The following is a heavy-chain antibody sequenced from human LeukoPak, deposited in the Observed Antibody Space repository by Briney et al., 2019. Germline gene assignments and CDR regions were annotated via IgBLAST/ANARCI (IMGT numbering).Heavy chain of an antibody. V-gene: IGHV3-9*03. CDR1: GFTFDDYA. D-gene: IGHD3-22*01. CDR3: AKDSTEHYESSGYLDY. CDR2: ISWNSGSI. J-gene: IGHJ4*02. Sequence: GGSLRLPCAASGFTFDDYAMHWVRQPPGKGLEWVSGISWNSGSIGYADSVKGRFTISRDNAKNSLYLQMNSLRAEDMALYYCAKDSTEHYESSGYLDYWGQGTLVTVSS.